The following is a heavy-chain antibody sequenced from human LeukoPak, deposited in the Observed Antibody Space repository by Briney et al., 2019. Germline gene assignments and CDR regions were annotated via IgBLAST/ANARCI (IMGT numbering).Heavy chain of an antibody. CDR2: ISYDGTNK. CDR1: GFTFSSYG. D-gene: IGHD3-10*01. CDR3: AKDGYYGSGTYPDY. J-gene: IGHJ4*02. V-gene: IGHV3-30*18. Sequence: GTSLRLSGAASGFTFSSYGMNWVRQAPGTGLEWVAVISYDGTNKFYVDSLRGRFTISRDNSKNTLYLQMNSLRAEDTAVYYCAKDGYYGSGTYPDYWGQGTLVTVSS.